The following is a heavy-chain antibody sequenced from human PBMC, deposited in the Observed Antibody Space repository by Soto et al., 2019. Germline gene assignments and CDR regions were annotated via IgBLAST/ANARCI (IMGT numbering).Heavy chain of an antibody. J-gene: IGHJ4*02. V-gene: IGHV4-30-4*01. CDR1: GGSISSGDYY. D-gene: IGHD3-10*01. CDR3: ARVGRVLLWFGELKRSYYFDY. Sequence: PSETLSLTCTVSGGSISSGDYYWSWIRQPPGKGLEWIGYIYYSGSTYYNPSLKSRVTISVDTSKNQFSLKLSSVTAADTAVYYCARVGRVLLWFGELKRSYYFDYWGQGTLVTVSS. CDR2: IYYSGST.